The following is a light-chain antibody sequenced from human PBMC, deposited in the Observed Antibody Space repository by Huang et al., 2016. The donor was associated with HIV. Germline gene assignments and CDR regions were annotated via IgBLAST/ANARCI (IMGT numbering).Light chain of an antibody. CDR2: SAS. J-gene: IGKJ1*01. CDR1: QSVTSNY. CDR3: HQYGSSPWT. Sequence: IVLTQSPGTLSLSPGERATLSCRASQSVTSNYLAWYHQTPGQAPRLLIYSASTRASGIPDRFSGSGSGADFTLTISRLEPEDFAVYYCHQYGSSPWTFGQGTKVEI. V-gene: IGKV3-20*01.